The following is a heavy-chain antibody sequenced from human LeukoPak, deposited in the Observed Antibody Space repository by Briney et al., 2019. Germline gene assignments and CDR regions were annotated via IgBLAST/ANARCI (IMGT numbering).Heavy chain of an antibody. V-gene: IGHV3-74*01. CDR1: GFTFSSYW. D-gene: IGHD3-9*01. CDR2: ISKDGSST. J-gene: IGHJ4*02. Sequence: PGGSLRLSCAASGFTFSSYWMHWVRQAPGKGLVWVSRISKDGSSTYYADSVKGRFTISRDNAKNTLYLQMNSLRAKDTAVYYCAKDHLRYDILTGCDYWGQGTLVTVSS. CDR3: AKDHLRYDILTGCDY.